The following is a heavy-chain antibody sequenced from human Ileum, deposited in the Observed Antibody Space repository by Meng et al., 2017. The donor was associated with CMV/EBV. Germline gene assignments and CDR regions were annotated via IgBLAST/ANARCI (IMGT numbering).Heavy chain of an antibody. CDR1: GLTFGTNN. V-gene: IGHV3-21*01. Sequence: GESLKISCAASGLTFGTNNMIWVRQAPGKPLEWVSSISYDSIYTHYADSVRGQFTISRDNAENSLYLQMNSLRVDDTAVYFCARDKSVLYYESSGYDYWGQGTLVTVSS. CDR2: ISYDSIYT. J-gene: IGHJ4*02. D-gene: IGHD3-22*01. CDR3: ARDKSVLYYESSGYDY.